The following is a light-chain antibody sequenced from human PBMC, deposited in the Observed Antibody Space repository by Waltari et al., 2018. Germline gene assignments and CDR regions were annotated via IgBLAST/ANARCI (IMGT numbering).Light chain of an antibody. CDR2: DVS. CDR1: SSDVGGYNY. V-gene: IGLV2-11*01. CDR3: CSFAGTYTVI. Sequence: QSALTQPRSVSGSPGQSVTISCTGTSSDVGGYNYVSWYQQHPGKVPKLMIYDVSKRPSGVPDRSSGSKSDNTASLTISGLQAEDEADYYCCSFAGTYTVIFGGGTKLTVL. J-gene: IGLJ2*01.